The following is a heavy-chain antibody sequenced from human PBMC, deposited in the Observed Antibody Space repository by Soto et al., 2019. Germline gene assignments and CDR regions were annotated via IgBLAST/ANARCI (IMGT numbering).Heavy chain of an antibody. D-gene: IGHD4-17*01. J-gene: IGHJ1*01. CDR3: ARNPGYGEGAEYFQH. CDR2: IIPILGIA. CDR1: GGTFSSYT. Sequence: QVQLVQSGAEVKKPGSSVKVSCKASGGTFSSYTISWVRQAPGQGLEWMGRIIPILGIANYAQKFQGRVTITADKSTSTAYMELSSLRSEDTAVYYFARNPGYGEGAEYFQHWGQGTLVTVSS. V-gene: IGHV1-69*02.